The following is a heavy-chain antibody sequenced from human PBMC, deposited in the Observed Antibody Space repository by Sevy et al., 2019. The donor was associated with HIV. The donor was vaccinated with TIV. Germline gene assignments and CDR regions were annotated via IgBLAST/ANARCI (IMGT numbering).Heavy chain of an antibody. V-gene: IGHV3-48*01. CDR3: ARKVENDY. CDR2: ISSSSSTI. J-gene: IGHJ4*02. CDR1: GFTFSSYS. Sequence: GGSLRLSCAASGFTFSSYSMNWVRQAPGKGLEWVSYISSSSSTIYDADSVKGRFTISRDNAKNSLYLQMTSLRAEDTSVYYCARKVENDYWGQGTLVTVSS. D-gene: IGHD1-1*01.